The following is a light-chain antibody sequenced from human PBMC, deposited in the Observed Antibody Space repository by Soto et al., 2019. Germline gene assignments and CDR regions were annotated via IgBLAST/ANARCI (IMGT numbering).Light chain of an antibody. CDR1: QNILYSSNNKNY. CDR3: HQYFTSPYT. CDR2: RAS. J-gene: IGKJ2*01. V-gene: IGKV4-1*01. Sequence: DIVMTQSPDSLAVSLGGRATINCKSSQNILYSSNNKNYVAWFQQRPGQPPQLLLSRASHRESGVPDRFSGSGSGTDFTLTIDRLQPEDVAVYYCHQYFTSPYTFGQGTKLEIK.